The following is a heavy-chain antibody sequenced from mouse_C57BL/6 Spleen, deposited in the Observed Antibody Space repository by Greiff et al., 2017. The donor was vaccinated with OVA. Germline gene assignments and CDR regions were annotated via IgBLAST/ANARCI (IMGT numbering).Heavy chain of an antibody. J-gene: IGHJ1*03. D-gene: IGHD2-2*01. Sequence: EVQLQESGAELVRPGASVKLSCTASGFNIKDYYMHWVKQRPEQGLEWIGRMDPEDGDTEYAPKFQGKDTMTADTSSNTAYLQLSSLTSEDTAVYYCTTMGYYGYFDVWGTGTTVTVSS. CDR2: MDPEDGDT. V-gene: IGHV14-1*01. CDR1: GFNIKDYY. CDR3: TTMGYYGYFDV.